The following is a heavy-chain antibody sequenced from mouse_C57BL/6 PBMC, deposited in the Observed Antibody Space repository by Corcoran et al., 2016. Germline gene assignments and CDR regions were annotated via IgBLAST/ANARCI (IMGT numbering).Heavy chain of an antibody. CDR3: ARYYYDYDEYFDV. V-gene: IGHV1-81*01. J-gene: IGHJ1*03. D-gene: IGHD2-4*01. Sequence: QVQLQQSGAELARPGASVKLSCKASGYTFTSYGISWVKQRTGQGLEWIGEIYPRSGNTYYNEKFKGKATLTADKSSSTAYMELRSLTSEDSAVYFCARYYYDYDEYFDVWGTGTTVTVSS. CDR2: IYPRSGNT. CDR1: GYTFTSYG.